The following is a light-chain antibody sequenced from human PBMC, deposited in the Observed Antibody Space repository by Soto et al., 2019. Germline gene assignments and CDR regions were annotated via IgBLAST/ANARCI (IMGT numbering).Light chain of an antibody. V-gene: IGLV2-14*01. CDR3: SSYTITRTYV. CDR2: EVT. CDR1: SSDVGGYDY. J-gene: IGLJ1*01. Sequence: SALTQPASVSGSPGQSITISCTGTSSDVGGYDYVSWYQQHPDRAPKFMIYEVTNRPSGVSHRFSGSKSGNTASLTISGLQAEDEADYYCSSYTITRTYVFGTGTKVTVL.